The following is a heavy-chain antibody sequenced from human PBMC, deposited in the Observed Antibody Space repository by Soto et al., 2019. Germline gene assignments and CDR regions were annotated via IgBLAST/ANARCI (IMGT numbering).Heavy chain of an antibody. CDR2: VYWNDDK. CDR1: GFSLSTSQVG. Sequence: SVPTLVNPTQTLTLTCTFSGFSLSTSQVGVGWIRQPPGKALEWLAHVYWNDDKYYSLSLKSRLTIIKDTSKSQVVLTMTNMEPLETPTYYCAQLNPRGCYFDSWGKGALVTV. J-gene: IGHJ4*02. V-gene: IGHV2-5*01. CDR3: AQLNPRGCYFDS. D-gene: IGHD2-8*01.